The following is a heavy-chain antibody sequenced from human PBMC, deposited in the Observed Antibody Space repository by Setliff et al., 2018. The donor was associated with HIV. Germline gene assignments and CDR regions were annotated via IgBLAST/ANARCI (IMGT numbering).Heavy chain of an antibody. J-gene: IGHJ4*02. CDR3: ARAPSLDTATVSRWGYYFDY. V-gene: IGHV4-59*12. CDR1: GGSISVYY. Sequence: SETLSLTCTVSGGSISVYYWSWIRQPPGKGLEWIGYIYYTGSTNYNPSLKSRVTISLDTSKNQFSLKLSSVTAADTAVYYCARAPSLDTATVSRWGYYFDYWGQGTLVTISS. CDR2: IYYTGST. D-gene: IGHD5-18*01.